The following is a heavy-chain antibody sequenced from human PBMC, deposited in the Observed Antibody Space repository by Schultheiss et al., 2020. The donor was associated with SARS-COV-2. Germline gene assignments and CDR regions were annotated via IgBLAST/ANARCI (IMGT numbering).Heavy chain of an antibody. J-gene: IGHJ3*02. CDR2: ISSNGGST. V-gene: IGHV3-64*04. Sequence: GGSLRLSCAASDITFTDAWMNWVRQAPGKGLEYVSAISSNGGSTYYADSVKGRFTISRDNSKNTLYLQMNSLRAEDTAVYYCAKSAPGVLRFLEWSRDAFDIWGQGTMVTVSS. D-gene: IGHD3-3*01. CDR1: DITFTDAW. CDR3: AKSAPGVLRFLEWSRDAFDI.